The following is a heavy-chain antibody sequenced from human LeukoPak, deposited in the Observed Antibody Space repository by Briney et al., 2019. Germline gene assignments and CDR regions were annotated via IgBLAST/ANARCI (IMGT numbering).Heavy chain of an antibody. CDR2: IYYSGST. V-gene: IGHV4-59*01. CDR3: ARYDTGYNTANDAFDI. Sequence: PSETLSLTCTVSGGSISSYYWSWIRQPPGKGLEWIGYIYYSGSTNYNPSLKSRVTISVDTSKNQFSLKLSSVTAADTAVYYCARYDTGYNTANDAFDIWGQGTMVTVSS. D-gene: IGHD5-18*01. J-gene: IGHJ3*02. CDR1: GGSISSYY.